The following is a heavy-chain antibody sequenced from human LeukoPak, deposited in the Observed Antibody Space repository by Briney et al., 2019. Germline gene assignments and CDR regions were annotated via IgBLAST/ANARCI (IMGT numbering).Heavy chain of an antibody. CDR2: IYYSGST. V-gene: IGHV4-59*01. Sequence: SETLSLTCTVSGGSISSYYWSWIRQPPGKGLEWIGYIYYSGSTNYNPSLKSRVTISVDTSKNQFSLKLSSVTAADTAVYYCAREAAAGVDYWGQGTLVTVSS. D-gene: IGHD6-13*01. CDR1: GGSISSYY. J-gene: IGHJ4*02. CDR3: AREAAAGVDY.